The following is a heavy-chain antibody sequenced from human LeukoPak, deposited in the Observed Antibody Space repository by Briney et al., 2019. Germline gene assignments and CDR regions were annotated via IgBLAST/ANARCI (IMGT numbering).Heavy chain of an antibody. CDR2: IYYSGST. CDR1: GGSISSYY. D-gene: IGHD3-22*01. Sequence: PSETLSLTCTVSGGSISSYYWSWIRQPPGKGLEWIGYIYYSGSTNYNPSLKSRVTISVDRSKNQFSLKLSSVTAADTAVYYCARVSGGIVKDAFDIWGQGTMVTVSS. V-gene: IGHV4-59*12. J-gene: IGHJ3*02. CDR3: ARVSGGIVKDAFDI.